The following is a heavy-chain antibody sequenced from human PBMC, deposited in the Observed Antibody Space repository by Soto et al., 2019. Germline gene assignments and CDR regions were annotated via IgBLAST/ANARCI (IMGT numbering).Heavy chain of an antibody. CDR3: ARDSEDIVVVPAATHYYYYMAV. Sequence: ASVKVSCKASGYTFTSYAMHWVRQAPGQRLEWMGWINAGNGNTKYSQKFQGRVTITRDTSASTAYMELSSLRSEDTAVYYCARDSEDIVVVPAATHYYYYMAVWGKGTTVTVSS. D-gene: IGHD2-2*01. V-gene: IGHV1-3*01. CDR1: GYTFTSYA. J-gene: IGHJ6*03. CDR2: INAGNGNT.